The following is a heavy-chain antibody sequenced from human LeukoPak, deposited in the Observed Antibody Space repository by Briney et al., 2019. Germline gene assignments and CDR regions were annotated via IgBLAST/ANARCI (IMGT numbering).Heavy chain of an antibody. CDR1: GGSISSYY. CDR3: ARAPEMATILPDY. J-gene: IGHJ4*02. Sequence: SETLSLTCTVSGGSISSYYWSWIRQPPGKGLEWIGYIYYSGSTNYNPSLKSRVTISVDTSKNQFSLKLSSVTAADTAVYYCARAPEMATILPDYWGQGTLVTVSS. V-gene: IGHV4-59*08. D-gene: IGHD5-24*01. CDR2: IYYSGST.